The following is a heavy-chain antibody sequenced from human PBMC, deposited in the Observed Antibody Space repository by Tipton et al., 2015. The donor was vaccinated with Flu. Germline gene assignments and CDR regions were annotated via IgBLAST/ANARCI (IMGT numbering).Heavy chain of an antibody. V-gene: IGHV3-48*03. CDR2: ISSSGSTI. Sequence: SLRLSCAASGFTFSSYEVNWVRQAPGKGLEWVSYISSSGSTIYYADSVKGRFTISRDNAKNSLYLQMNSLRAEDTAVYYCARWGFILGDTESIVERNGAYYYYYGMDVWGQGTTVTVSS. CDR1: GFTFSSYE. D-gene: IGHD2-21*01. J-gene: IGHJ6*02. CDR3: ARWGFILGDTESIVERNGAYYYYYGMDV.